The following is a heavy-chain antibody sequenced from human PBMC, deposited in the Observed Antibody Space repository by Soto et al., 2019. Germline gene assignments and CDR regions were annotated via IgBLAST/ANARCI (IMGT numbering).Heavy chain of an antibody. CDR1: GGSISSGGYY. CDR2: IYYSGST. J-gene: IGHJ4*02. D-gene: IGHD5-18*01. CDR3: ARASGYSYGVDY. V-gene: IGHV4-31*03. Sequence: QVQLQESGPGLVKPSQTLSLTCTVSGGSISSGGYYWSWIRQHPGKGLEWNGYIYYSGSTYSNPSLKSRVTISLDTSKNQFSLKLSSVTAADTAVYYCARASGYSYGVDYWGQGTLVAVSS.